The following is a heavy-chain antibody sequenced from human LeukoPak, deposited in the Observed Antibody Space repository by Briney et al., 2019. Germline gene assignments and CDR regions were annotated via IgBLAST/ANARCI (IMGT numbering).Heavy chain of an antibody. CDR1: GGSFSGYY. D-gene: IGHD2/OR15-2a*01. V-gene: IGHV4-34*01. Sequence: PSETLSLTCAVYGGSFSGYYWSWIRQPPGKGLEWIGEINHSGSTNYNPSLKSRVTISVDTSKNQFSLKLSSVTAADTAVYYCASGNMVPFDYWGQGTLVTVSS. J-gene: IGHJ4*02. CDR3: ASGNMVPFDY. CDR2: INHSGST.